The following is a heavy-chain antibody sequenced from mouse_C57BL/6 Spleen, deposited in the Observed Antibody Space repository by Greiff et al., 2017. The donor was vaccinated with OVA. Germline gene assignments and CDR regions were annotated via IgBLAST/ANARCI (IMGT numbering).Heavy chain of an antibody. CDR2: INPSTGGT. V-gene: IGHV1-42*01. CDR1: GYSFTGYY. D-gene: IGHD1-1*01. CDR3: ARLVYYGSSYGYAMDY. Sequence: VQLQQSGPELVKPGASVKISCKASGYSFTGYYMNWVKQSPEKSLEWIGEINPSTGGTTYNQKFKAKATLTVDKSSSTAYMQLKSLTSVDSAVYYCARLVYYGSSYGYAMDYWGQGTSVTVSS. J-gene: IGHJ4*01.